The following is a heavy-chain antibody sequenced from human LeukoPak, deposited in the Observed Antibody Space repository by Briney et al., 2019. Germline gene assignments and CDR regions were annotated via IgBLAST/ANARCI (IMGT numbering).Heavy chain of an antibody. CDR1: EYNFIAYY. J-gene: IGHJ5*02. CDR3: SCGNDPSIFGMIQWFDP. CDR2: INPKSGGT. D-gene: IGHD3-3*01. Sequence: GASVKVSCKASEYNFIAYYLHWVRQAPGQGLEWMGCINPKSGGTNYDQKFQGRVTMTSDTSINTAYMELSRLTSDDTAVHYCSCGNDPSIFGMIQWFDPWGQGTLVTVSS. V-gene: IGHV1-2*02.